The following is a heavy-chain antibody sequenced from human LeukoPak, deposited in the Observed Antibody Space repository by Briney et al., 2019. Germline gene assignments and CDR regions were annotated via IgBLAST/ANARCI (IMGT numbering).Heavy chain of an antibody. CDR1: GYTFTSYG. V-gene: IGHV1-18*01. D-gene: IGHD5-18*01. CDR3: ARVSYGSSLPYYYYYGMDV. J-gene: IGHJ6*02. CDR2: ISAYNGNT. Sequence: ASVKVSCKASGYTFTSYGISWVRQAPGQGLEWMGWISAYNGNTNYAQKFQGRVTITADKSTSTAYMELSSLRSEDTAVYYCARVSYGSSLPYYYYYGMDVWGQGTTVTVSS.